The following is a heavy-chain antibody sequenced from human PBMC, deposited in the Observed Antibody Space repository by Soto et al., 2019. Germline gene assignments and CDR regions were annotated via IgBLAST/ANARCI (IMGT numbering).Heavy chain of an antibody. CDR1: GYSFTSYW. CDR3: ARGIVIVPAAYDAFDI. CDR2: IYPGDSDT. J-gene: IGHJ3*02. Sequence: GESLKISSTGSGYSFTSYWIGWVRQMPGKGLEWMGIIYPGDSDTRYSPSFQGQVSISADKSISTAYLQWSSLKASDTAMYYCARGIVIVPAAYDAFDIWGQGTMVTVSS. D-gene: IGHD2-2*01. V-gene: IGHV5-51*01.